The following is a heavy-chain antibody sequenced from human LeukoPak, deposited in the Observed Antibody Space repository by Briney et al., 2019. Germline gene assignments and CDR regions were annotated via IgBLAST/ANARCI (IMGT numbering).Heavy chain of an antibody. CDR1: GFTFSSYA. Sequence: GGSLRLSCAASGFTFSSYAMSWVRQAPGKGLEWVSSITGSGGNTYYAVSVKGRFTISRDNSKNTLYLQMNSLRAGDTAVYYCSRVNPEAEGFDYWGQGTLVTVSS. D-gene: IGHD6-13*01. CDR2: ITGSGGNT. CDR3: SRVNPEAEGFDY. J-gene: IGHJ4*02. V-gene: IGHV3-23*01.